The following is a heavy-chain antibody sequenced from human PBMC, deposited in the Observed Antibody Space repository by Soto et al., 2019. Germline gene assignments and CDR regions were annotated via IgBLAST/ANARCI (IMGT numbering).Heavy chain of an antibody. J-gene: IGHJ5*02. CDR3: ARGSSATIFGVVIIHNWFDP. D-gene: IGHD3-3*01. CDR2: IYYSGST. V-gene: IGHV4-39*01. Sequence: PSETLSLTCTVSGGSISSSSYYWGWIRQPPGKGLEWIGSIYYSGSTYYNPSLKSRVTISVDTSKNQFSLKLSSVTAADTAVYYFARGSSATIFGVVIIHNWFDPWGQGTLVTVSS. CDR1: GGSISSSSYY.